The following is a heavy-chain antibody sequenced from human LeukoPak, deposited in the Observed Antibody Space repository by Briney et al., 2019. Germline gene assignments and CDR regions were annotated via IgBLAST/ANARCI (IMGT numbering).Heavy chain of an antibody. D-gene: IGHD3-9*01. CDR1: GFTFSSYA. CDR2: ISGSGGST. CDR3: ANIPYYDILTGFPRDAFDI. Sequence: GGSLRLSCAASGFTFSSYAMSWVRQAPGKGLEWVSAISGSGGSTYYADSVKGRFTISRDNSKNTLYLQMNSLRAEDTAVYYCANIPYYDILTGFPRDAFDIWGQGTMVTVSS. J-gene: IGHJ3*02. V-gene: IGHV3-23*01.